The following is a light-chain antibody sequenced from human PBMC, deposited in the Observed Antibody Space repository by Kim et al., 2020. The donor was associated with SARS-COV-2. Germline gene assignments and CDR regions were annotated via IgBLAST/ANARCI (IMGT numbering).Light chain of an antibody. V-gene: IGKV1-5*03. Sequence: DVQMTQSPSTLSASVGDRVTITCRASQSVGNWLAWYQQKPGKAPRLLIYKTSNLESGVPARFSGSGSGTEFTLTISSLQSDDFATYYCLQHDNYSWTFGQGTKVEI. J-gene: IGKJ1*01. CDR3: LQHDNYSWT. CDR1: QSVGNW. CDR2: KTS.